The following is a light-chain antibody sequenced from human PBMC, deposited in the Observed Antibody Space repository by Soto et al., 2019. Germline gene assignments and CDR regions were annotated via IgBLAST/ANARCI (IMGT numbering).Light chain of an antibody. CDR3: QQLNSFPIT. Sequence: VHLTQSASFLSASVGHRVTITCRASQGISNYLAWYQQKAGKAPKLLIHTASTLQNGVPSRFSGSGYGTEFTLTITSLQTEDFATYYCQQLNSFPITFGQGTRLEIK. CDR2: TAS. J-gene: IGKJ5*01. CDR1: QGISNY. V-gene: IGKV1-9*01.